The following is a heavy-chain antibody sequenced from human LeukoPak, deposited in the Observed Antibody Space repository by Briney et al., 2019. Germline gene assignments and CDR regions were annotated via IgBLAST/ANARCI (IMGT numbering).Heavy chain of an antibody. J-gene: IGHJ4*02. CDR1: GFTLNSYS. CDR3: ARVIAGAIDH. Sequence: GGSLRLSCTASGFTLNSYSMNWVRQAPGKGLEWLANIAPDGSTQNYEDSLEGRFTISRDNPKNSLYLQMHSLRAEDAAVYHCARVIAGAIDHWGQGTLVTVSS. CDR2: IAPDGSTQ. D-gene: IGHD2-15*01. V-gene: IGHV3-7*01.